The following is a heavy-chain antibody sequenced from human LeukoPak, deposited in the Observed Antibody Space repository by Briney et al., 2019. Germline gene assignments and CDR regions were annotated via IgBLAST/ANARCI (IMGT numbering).Heavy chain of an antibody. CDR2: INWNGDST. D-gene: IGHD6-19*01. V-gene: IGHV3-20*04. J-gene: IGHJ3*02. Sequence: GGSLRLSCAASGFTFDDYGMSWVRQAPGKGLEWVSGINWNGDSTGYVDSVKGRFTISRDNAKNSLYLQMNSLRAEDTALFYCAKDIRSGCYLCAFDMWGQGTRVTVSS. CDR1: GFTFDDYG. CDR3: AKDIRSGCYLCAFDM.